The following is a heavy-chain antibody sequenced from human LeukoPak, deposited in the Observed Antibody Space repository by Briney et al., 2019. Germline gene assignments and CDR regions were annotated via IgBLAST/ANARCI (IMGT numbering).Heavy chain of an antibody. CDR1: GGSFSGYY. V-gene: IGHV4-34*01. J-gene: IGHJ6*03. CDR3: ARGHSSSWYYYYYYMDV. Sequence: PSETLSLTCAVYGGSFSGYYWSWIRQPPGKGLEWIGEINHSGSTNYNPSLKSRVTISVDTSKNQFSLKLSSVTAADTAVYYCARGHSSSWYYYYYYMDVWGKGTTVTVSS. CDR2: INHSGST. D-gene: IGHD6-13*01.